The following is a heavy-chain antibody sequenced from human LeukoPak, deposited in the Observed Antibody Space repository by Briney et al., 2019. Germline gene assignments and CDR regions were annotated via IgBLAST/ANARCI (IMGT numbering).Heavy chain of an antibody. D-gene: IGHD3-22*01. CDR1: GFTFSSYA. Sequence: GGSLRLSCAASGFTFSSYAMHWVRQGSGKGLEWVSGISWNSGSIGYADSVKGRFTISRDNAKNSLYLQMNSLRAEDTAVYYCARGLYYYDSSGYYGFDYWGQGTLVTVSS. J-gene: IGHJ4*02. V-gene: IGHV3-9*01. CDR3: ARGLYYYDSSGYYGFDY. CDR2: ISWNSGSI.